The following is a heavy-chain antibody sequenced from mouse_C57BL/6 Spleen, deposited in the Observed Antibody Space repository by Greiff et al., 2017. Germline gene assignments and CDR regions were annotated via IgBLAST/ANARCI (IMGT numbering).Heavy chain of an antibody. CDR1: GFTFSSYG. Sequence: EVKLMESGGDLVKPGGSLKLSCAASGFTFSSYGMSWVRQTPDKRLEWVATISSGGSYTYYPDSVKGRFTISRANAKNTLYLQMSSLKSEDTASEYGAIHMGYLEDWGQGTTLTVSS. CDR2: ISSGGSYT. J-gene: IGHJ2*01. CDR3: AIHMGYLED. V-gene: IGHV5-6*01.